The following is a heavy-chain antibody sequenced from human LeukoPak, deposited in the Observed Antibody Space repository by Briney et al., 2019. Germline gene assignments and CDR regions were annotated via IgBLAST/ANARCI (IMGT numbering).Heavy chain of an antibody. V-gene: IGHV3-66*01. CDR1: GFIVSSYC. Sequence: PGGSLRLSCVASGFIVSSYCMTWVRQAPGKGLEWVSVIYSGGSTYYADSVKGRVAISRDNSKNTVFLQMSSVRAEDTAVYYCARSYSNHLFGMDVWGQGTTVTVTS. CDR3: ARSYSNHLFGMDV. J-gene: IGHJ6*02. D-gene: IGHD4-11*01. CDR2: IYSGGST.